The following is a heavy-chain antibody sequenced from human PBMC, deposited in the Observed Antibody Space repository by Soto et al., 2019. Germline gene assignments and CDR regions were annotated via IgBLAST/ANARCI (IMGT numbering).Heavy chain of an antibody. CDR1: GGSISSYY. D-gene: IGHD3-9*01. Sequence: TSETLSLTCTVSGGSISSYYWSWIRQPPGKGLEWIGYIYYSGSTNYNPSLKSRVTISVDTSKNQFSLKLSSVTAADTAVYYCAREQLVLTGANWFDPWGQGTLVTVSS. J-gene: IGHJ5*02. CDR3: AREQLVLTGANWFDP. V-gene: IGHV4-59*01. CDR2: IYYSGST.